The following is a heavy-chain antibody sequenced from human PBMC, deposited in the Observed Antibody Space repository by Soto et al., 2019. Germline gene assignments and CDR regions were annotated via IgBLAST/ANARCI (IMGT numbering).Heavy chain of an antibody. J-gene: IGHJ3*01. CDR1: GGYFSGYF. D-gene: IGHD6-19*01. CDR3: ARGGSSDWKVAFDF. Sequence: QLHQQQWGAGLLKPSETLSLTCAVYGGYFSGYFWNWIRQSPGKGLEWIGKVNHNGRNNYNPSLKSRVTISLDMSKNQIYLKLTYVTAAETAVYYCARGGSSDWKVAFDFWGQVTMVTVSS. CDR2: VNHNGRN. V-gene: IGHV4-34*01.